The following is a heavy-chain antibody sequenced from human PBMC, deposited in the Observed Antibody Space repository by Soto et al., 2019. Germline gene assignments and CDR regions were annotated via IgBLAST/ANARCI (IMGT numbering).Heavy chain of an antibody. J-gene: IGHJ6*02. Sequence: QVQLVQSGAEVKKPGSSVKVSCKASGGTFSSYTISWVRQAPGQGLEWMGRIIPLLGIANYAQKFQGRVTITADKSTSAAYMELSSLRSEDTAVYYCAREGRPYGMDVWGQGTTVTVSS. CDR1: GGTFSSYT. D-gene: IGHD2-15*01. CDR2: IIPLLGIA. CDR3: AREGRPYGMDV. V-gene: IGHV1-69*08.